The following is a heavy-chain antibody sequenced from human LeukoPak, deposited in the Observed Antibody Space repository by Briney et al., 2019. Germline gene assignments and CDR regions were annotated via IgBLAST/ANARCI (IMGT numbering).Heavy chain of an antibody. Sequence: GGSLRLSCAPSGFTFNSYGMHWVRQTPGRGLEWVAFIRYDGGNKYYADSVKGRFTISRDNSKNTLSLQMNSLRAEDTAVYYSGAGRFMDVWGKGTTVTVSS. V-gene: IGHV3-30*02. CDR2: IRYDGGNK. CDR3: GAGRFMDV. J-gene: IGHJ6*03. D-gene: IGHD1-26*01. CDR1: GFTFNSYG.